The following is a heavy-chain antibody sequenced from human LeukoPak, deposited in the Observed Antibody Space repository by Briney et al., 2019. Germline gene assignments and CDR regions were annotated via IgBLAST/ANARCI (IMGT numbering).Heavy chain of an antibody. CDR2: ISSGGSTR. Sequence: GGSLRLSCAASGFTFSSFEMNWVRQAPGNGLEWVSYISSGGSTRYYADSVKGRCTISRGSAKNSLYLQMNSLRAEDTAVYYCAREGGRTFDYWGQGTLVTVSS. V-gene: IGHV3-48*03. CDR1: GFTFSSFE. J-gene: IGHJ4*02. CDR3: AREGGRTFDY.